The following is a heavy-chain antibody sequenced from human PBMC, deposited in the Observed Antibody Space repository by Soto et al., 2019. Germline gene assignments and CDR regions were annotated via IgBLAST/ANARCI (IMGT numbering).Heavy chain of an antibody. Sequence: GASVKVSCKASGYTFTSYGISWVRQAPGQGLEWMGWISAYNGNTNYAQKLQGRVTMTTDTSTSTAYMELRSLRSDDTAVYYCARDRVVLLVGDYYYCGMDVWGQGTTVTVSS. CDR2: ISAYNGNT. CDR3: ARDRVVLLVGDYYYCGMDV. V-gene: IGHV1-18*01. J-gene: IGHJ6*02. D-gene: IGHD2-8*01. CDR1: GYTFTSYG.